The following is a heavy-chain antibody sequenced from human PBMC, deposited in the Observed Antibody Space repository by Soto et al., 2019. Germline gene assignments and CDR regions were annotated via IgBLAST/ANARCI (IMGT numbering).Heavy chain of an antibody. Sequence: EVQLVESGGGLVQPGGSLRVSCADSGFTFSSYWMHWVRQAPGKGLVWVSRINSDGSSTNYADFVKGRFTISRDNAKNTLYLQMNSLRVEDTAVYYCSRVGGSTWHWGQGTLVTVSS. V-gene: IGHV3-74*01. CDR1: GFTFSSYW. D-gene: IGHD3-10*01. CDR2: INSDGSST. CDR3: SRVGGSTWH. J-gene: IGHJ4*02.